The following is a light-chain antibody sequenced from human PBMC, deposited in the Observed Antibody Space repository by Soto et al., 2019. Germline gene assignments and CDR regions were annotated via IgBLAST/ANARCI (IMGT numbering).Light chain of an antibody. CDR1: SSNIGAGYD. J-gene: IGLJ2*01. CDR2: GNS. CDR3: QSYDSSLSGPL. V-gene: IGLV1-40*01. Sequence: QSVLTQPPSVSGAPGQRVTISCTGSSSNIGAGYDVHWYQQLPGTAPKLLIYGNSNRPSGVPDRFSGSKSGTSASLAITGLQAEDEADYYCQSYDSSLSGPLLGGGTQLTVL.